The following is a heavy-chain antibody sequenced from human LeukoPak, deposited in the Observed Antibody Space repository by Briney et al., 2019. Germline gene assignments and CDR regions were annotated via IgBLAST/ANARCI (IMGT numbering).Heavy chain of an antibody. CDR3: TKGSDSAAYSALDS. Sequence: QPGGSLTLSCAASGFTFSSYAMIWVPQAPGEGLEWVSGISDSGSRKYYADVVQGLFTTTKENNNNALHQKMNSLRAEDTAQYYCTKGSDSAAYSALDSWGQGTLVTVSS. CDR1: GFTFSSYA. D-gene: IGHD3-22*01. J-gene: IGHJ4*02. CDR2: ISDSGSRK. V-gene: IGHV3-23*01.